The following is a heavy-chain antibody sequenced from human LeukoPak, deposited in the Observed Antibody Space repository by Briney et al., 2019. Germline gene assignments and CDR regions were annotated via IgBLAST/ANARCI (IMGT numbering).Heavy chain of an antibody. CDR2: IYSGGST. V-gene: IGHV3-66*01. D-gene: IGHD6-13*01. CDR3: ARDLEAANTYYFDY. J-gene: IGHJ4*02. Sequence: PGGSLRLSCAASGFTVSTNYMSWVRQAPGKGLEWVSVIYSGGSTDYADSVKGRITISRDNSKNTVYLQVNSLRDEDTAVYYCARDLEAANTYYFDYWGQGTMVTVSS. CDR1: GFTVSTNY.